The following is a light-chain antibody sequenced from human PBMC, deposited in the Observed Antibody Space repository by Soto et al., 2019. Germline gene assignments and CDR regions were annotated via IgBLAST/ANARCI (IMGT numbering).Light chain of an antibody. Sequence: LVMTDSPATVSVSPGERATLCCSASQSFSSTVAWYQQKPGQAPRLLIYGPSTRVTGIPARFSGSGSGTEFTLTISSMHSEDFAAYYCQQYYNYPLTFGGGTKVDIK. V-gene: IGKV3-15*01. CDR3: QQYYNYPLT. J-gene: IGKJ4*01. CDR1: QSFSST. CDR2: GPS.